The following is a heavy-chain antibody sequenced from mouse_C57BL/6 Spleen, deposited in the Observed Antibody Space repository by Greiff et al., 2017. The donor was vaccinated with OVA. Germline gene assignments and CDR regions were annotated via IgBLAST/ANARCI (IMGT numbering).Heavy chain of an antibody. J-gene: IGHJ2*01. D-gene: IGHD4-1*01. Sequence: VQLKESGPGLVKPSQSLSLTCSVTGYSITSGYYWNWIRQFPGNKLEWMGYISYDGSNNYNPSLKNRISITRDTSKNQFFLKLNSVTTEDTATYYCARNGNSDYWGQGTTLTVSS. V-gene: IGHV3-6*01. CDR1: GYSITSGYY. CDR3: ARNGNSDY. CDR2: ISYDGSN.